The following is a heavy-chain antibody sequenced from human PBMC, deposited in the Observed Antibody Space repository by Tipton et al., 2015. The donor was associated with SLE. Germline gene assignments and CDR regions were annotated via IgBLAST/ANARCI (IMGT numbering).Heavy chain of an antibody. Sequence: LRLSCAASGFTFSSYAMSWIRQPPGKGLEWIGEINHSGSTNYNPSLKSRVTISVDTSKNQFSLKLSSVTAADTAVYYCARSTRPAAFDIWGQGTMVTVSS. CDR2: INHSGST. CDR1: GFTFSSYA. V-gene: IGHV4-34*08. J-gene: IGHJ3*02. D-gene: IGHD6-25*01. CDR3: ARSTRPAAFDI.